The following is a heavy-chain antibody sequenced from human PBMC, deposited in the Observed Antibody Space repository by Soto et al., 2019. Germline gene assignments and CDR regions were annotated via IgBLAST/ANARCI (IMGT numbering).Heavy chain of an antibody. CDR2: IIPILGIA. CDR3: AVTRGSYHFDY. CDR1: GGTISSYA. D-gene: IGHD1-26*01. Sequence: ASVKVSCKASGGTISSYAISWVRQAPGQGLEWMGRIIPILGIANYAQKFQGRVTITADKSTSTAYMELSSLRSEDTAVYYCAVTRGSYHFDYWGQGTLVTVSS. V-gene: IGHV1-69*04. J-gene: IGHJ4*02.